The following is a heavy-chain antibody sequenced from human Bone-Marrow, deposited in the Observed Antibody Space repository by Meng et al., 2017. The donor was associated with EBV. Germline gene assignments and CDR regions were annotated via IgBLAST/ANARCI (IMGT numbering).Heavy chain of an antibody. CDR1: GGSIWCCYW. D-gene: IGHD1-26*01. CDR3: ARDLRETSGTFHFDY. J-gene: IGHJ4*02. V-gene: IGHV4-4*02. Sequence: GSGAVVMRPWGSVVLACVGPGGSIWCCYWWRWRREPRERGVEWIGENYHGGRTNYKTSLKRRVTMSVEKSKNELSLKLSTVAAADTAVYYCARDLRETSGTFHFDYWGQGTLVTVSS. CDR2: NYHGGRT.